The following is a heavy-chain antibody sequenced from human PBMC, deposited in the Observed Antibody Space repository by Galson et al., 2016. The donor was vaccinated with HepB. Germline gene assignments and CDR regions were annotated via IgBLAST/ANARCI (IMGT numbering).Heavy chain of an antibody. J-gene: IGHJ6*02. Sequence: SLRLSCAASGFSFSDAWMSWVRQAPGKGLEWVGRIKSKSEGGTTEYAAPVKGRFTISRDDSKSTLYLQMNSLKTEDTAVYYCTTGLRSCCEFYFYGMDVWGQGTTVTVSS. CDR3: TTGLRSCCEFYFYGMDV. V-gene: IGHV3-15*01. CDR2: IKSKSEGGTT. CDR1: GFSFSDAW. D-gene: IGHD2-15*01.